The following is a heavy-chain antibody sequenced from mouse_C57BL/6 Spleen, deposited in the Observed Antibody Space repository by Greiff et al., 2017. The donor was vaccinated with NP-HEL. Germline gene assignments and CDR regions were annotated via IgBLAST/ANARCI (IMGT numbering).Heavy chain of an antibody. CDR1: GYTFTDYY. J-gene: IGHJ4*01. Sequence: QVQLKQSGAELVRPGASVKLSCKASGYTFTDYYINWVKQRPGQGLEWIARIYPGSGNTYYNEKFKGKATLTAEKSSSTSYMQLSSLTSEDSAVYFCARGAYDEGPSMDYWGQGTSVTVSS. CDR2: IYPGSGNT. CDR3: ARGAYDEGPSMDY. V-gene: IGHV1-76*01. D-gene: IGHD2-12*01.